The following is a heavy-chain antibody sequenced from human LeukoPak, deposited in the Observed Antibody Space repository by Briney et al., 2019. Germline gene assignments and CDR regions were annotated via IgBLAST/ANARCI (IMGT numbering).Heavy chain of an antibody. D-gene: IGHD1-26*01. CDR2: ISYDGSNK. V-gene: IGHV3-30*18. CDR3: AKDRSRSYWY. Sequence: GGSLRLSCAASGFTFSSYAMSWVRQAPGKGLEWVAVISYDGSNKYYADSVKGRFTISRDNSKNTLYLQMNSLRAEDTAVYYCAKDRSRSYWYWGQGTLVTVSS. J-gene: IGHJ4*02. CDR1: GFTFSSYA.